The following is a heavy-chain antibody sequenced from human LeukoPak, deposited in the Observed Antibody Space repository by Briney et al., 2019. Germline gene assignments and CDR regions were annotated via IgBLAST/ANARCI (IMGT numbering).Heavy chain of an antibody. D-gene: IGHD3-16*01. CDR2: ISDNGGNT. J-gene: IGHJ6*03. V-gene: IGHV3-23*01. Sequence: PGGSLRLSCAASGFTFSIYGMGWVRQAPGKGLEWVSSISDNGGNTYYADSAKGRFTISRDNAKNSLYLQMNSLRAEDTAVYYCARRPTFGGVHYYYYYYMDVWGKGTTVTVSS. CDR3: ARRPTFGGVHYYYYYYMDV. CDR1: GFTFSIYG.